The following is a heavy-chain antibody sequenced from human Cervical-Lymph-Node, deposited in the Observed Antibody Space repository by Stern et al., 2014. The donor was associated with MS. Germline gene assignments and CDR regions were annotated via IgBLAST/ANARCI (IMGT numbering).Heavy chain of an antibody. D-gene: IGHD2-2*01. CDR1: GFTFSTYA. Sequence: EVQLLASGGGFVQPGGSLRLSCAASGFTFSTYAFSWVRQAPGKGLEWVSSISDSGVYTYYADSVKGRFTISRDNSKSMLYLEMQSLRAEDTAVYHCAKDLGRGVVVVPLYGLDVWGQGTTVTVSS. CDR3: AKDLGRGVVVVPLYGLDV. V-gene: IGHV3-23*01. CDR2: ISDSGVYT. J-gene: IGHJ6*02.